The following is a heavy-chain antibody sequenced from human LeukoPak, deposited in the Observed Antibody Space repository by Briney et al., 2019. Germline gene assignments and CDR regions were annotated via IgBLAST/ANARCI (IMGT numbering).Heavy chain of an antibody. J-gene: IGHJ6*02. CDR3: ALDYGMFLDGMDV. V-gene: IGHV4-34*01. CDR2: INHTGST. Sequence: SETLSLTCVVYGGPLSGYYWSWIRQTPGKGLEWIGEINHTGSTNYNPPLRSRVTMSVDTTQKQLSLKLTSVTAADTAVYYCALDYGMFLDGMDVWGQGTTVTVSS. D-gene: IGHD4-17*01. CDR1: GGPLSGYY.